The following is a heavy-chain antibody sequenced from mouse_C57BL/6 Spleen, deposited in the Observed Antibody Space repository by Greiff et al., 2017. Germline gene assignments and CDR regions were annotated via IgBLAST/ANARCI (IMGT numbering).Heavy chain of an antibody. Sequence: VQLQQSGAELVKPGASVKISCKASGYAFSSYWMNWVKQRPGKGLEWIGQIYPGDGDTNYNGKFKGKATLTADKSSSTAYMQLSSLTSEDSAVYFGARGDYDEGYFDYWGQGTTLTVSS. CDR2: IYPGDGDT. J-gene: IGHJ2*01. D-gene: IGHD2-4*01. V-gene: IGHV1-80*01. CDR3: ARGDYDEGYFDY. CDR1: GYAFSSYW.